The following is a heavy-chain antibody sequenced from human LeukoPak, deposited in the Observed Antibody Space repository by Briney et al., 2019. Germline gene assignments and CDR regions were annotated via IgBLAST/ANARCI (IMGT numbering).Heavy chain of an antibody. CDR3: ATGYSGSYYQYFDY. J-gene: IGHJ4*02. Sequence: ASVKVSCKVSGYTLTELSMHWVRQAPGKGLEWRGGFDPEDGETIYAQKFQGRVTMTEDTSTDTAYMELSSLRSEDTAVYYCATGYSGSYYQYFDYWGQGTLVTVSS. D-gene: IGHD1-26*01. CDR2: FDPEDGET. CDR1: GYTLTELS. V-gene: IGHV1-24*01.